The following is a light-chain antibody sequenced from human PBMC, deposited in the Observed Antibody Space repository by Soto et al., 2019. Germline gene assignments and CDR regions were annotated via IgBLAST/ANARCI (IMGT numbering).Light chain of an antibody. CDR1: QSVDSVY. J-gene: IGKJ1*01. Sequence: EIVLTQSPGTLSLSPGERATLSCRASQSVDSVYLTWYQQKPGQAPRLLIYGASTRATGIPARFSGSGSGTEFTLTISSLQSEDFAVYYCQQYNNWPWTFGQGTKVEIK. CDR2: GAS. CDR3: QQYNNWPWT. V-gene: IGKV3-15*01.